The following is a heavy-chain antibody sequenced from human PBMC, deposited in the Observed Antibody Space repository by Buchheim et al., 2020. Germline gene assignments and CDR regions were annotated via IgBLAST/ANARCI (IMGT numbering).Heavy chain of an antibody. CDR1: GFTFSNYW. D-gene: IGHD1-26*01. CDR2: IKQDGSEK. V-gene: IGHV3-7*01. J-gene: IGHJ3*02. Sequence: EVQLVESGGGLVQPGGSLRLSCAASGFTFSNYWMWWVRQAPRKGLEWVANIKQDGSEKYYVDSVKGRFIITRDNAKNSLYLQMNSLRAEDTAVYYCARSSSNAFDIWGQGT. CDR3: ARSSSNAFDI.